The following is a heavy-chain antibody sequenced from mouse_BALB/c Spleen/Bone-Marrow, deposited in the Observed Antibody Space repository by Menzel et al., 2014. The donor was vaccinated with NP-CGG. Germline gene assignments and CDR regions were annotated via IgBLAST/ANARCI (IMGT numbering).Heavy chain of an antibody. D-gene: IGHD2-1*01. CDR2: INPSSGYT. V-gene: IGHV1-4*01. CDR1: GYTFTTYT. CDR3: ARVYGNYDAMDY. Sequence: QVQLQQSGAELARPGASVKMSCRASGYTFTTYTMHWVKQRPGQGLEWIGYINPSSGYTYYNQKFKDKATLTADKSSSAAYLQLSSLTSEDSVVYCCARVYGNYDAMDYWGQGTSVTVSS. J-gene: IGHJ4*01.